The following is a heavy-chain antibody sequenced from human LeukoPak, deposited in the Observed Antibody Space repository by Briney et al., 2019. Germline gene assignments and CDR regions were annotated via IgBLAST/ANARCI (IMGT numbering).Heavy chain of an antibody. Sequence: GGSLRLSCAASGFTFSSYAMSWVRQAPGKGLEWVSAISGSGGSTYYADSVKGRFTISRDNSKNTLYLQMNSLRAEDTAVYYCAKLVVVVGTIDYFDYWGQGTLVTVSS. CDR2: ISGSGGST. CDR3: AKLVVVVGTIDYFDY. J-gene: IGHJ4*02. CDR1: GFTFSSYA. V-gene: IGHV3-23*01. D-gene: IGHD2-15*01.